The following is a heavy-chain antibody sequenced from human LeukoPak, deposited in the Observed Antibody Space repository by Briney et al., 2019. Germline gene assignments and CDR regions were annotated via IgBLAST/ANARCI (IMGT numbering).Heavy chain of an antibody. CDR3: ARSRVLLWLEELFPTKFAY. Sequence: ASVMVSCKASGYTFIKYGITWVRQAPGQGLEWMGWISPYNGHTNYAQPLQDRVTMTADTSTSTAYMELRSLRSDDTAVYYCARSRVLLWLEELFPTKFAYWGQGTRVTVSS. D-gene: IGHD3-10*01. V-gene: IGHV1-18*01. J-gene: IGHJ4*02. CDR2: ISPYNGHT. CDR1: GYTFIKYG.